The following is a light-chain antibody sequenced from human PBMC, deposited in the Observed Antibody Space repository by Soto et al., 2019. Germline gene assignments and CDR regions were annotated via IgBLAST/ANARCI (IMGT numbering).Light chain of an antibody. CDR3: SPYAGSNNWGV. J-gene: IGLJ2*01. CDR1: SSDVGGYNY. CDR2: EVS. Sequence: QSALTQPPSASGSPGQSVTISCTGTSSDVGGYNYVSWYQQHPGKAPKLMIYEVSERPSGVPDRFSGSKSGNTASLTVSGLQAEDEADYYCSPYAGSNNWGVFGGGTKVTVL. V-gene: IGLV2-8*01.